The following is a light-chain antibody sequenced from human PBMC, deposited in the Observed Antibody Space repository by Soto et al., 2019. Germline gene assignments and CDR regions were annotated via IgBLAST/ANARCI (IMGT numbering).Light chain of an antibody. J-gene: IGLJ2*01. CDR1: SSDIGTYNS. Sequence: QSALNQPASGSGSPGQSITISCTGTSSDIGTYNSVSWYQQHAGKVPKLMIYDVTNRPSGVSDRFSGSKSGNTASLTISGLQAEDEAEYYCTSYTTSSTLVFGGGTKLTV. CDR3: TSYTTSSTLV. CDR2: DVT. V-gene: IGLV2-14*01.